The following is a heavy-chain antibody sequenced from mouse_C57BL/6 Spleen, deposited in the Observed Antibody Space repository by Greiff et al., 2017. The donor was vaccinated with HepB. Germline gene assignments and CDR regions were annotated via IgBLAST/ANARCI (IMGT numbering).Heavy chain of an antibody. CDR3: ARRGTVVDYYAMDY. J-gene: IGHJ4*01. Sequence: QVQLQQPGAELVRPGSSVKLSCKASGYTFTSYWMHWVKQRPIQGLEWIGNIDPSDSETHYNQKFKDKATLTVDKSSSTAYMQLSSLTSEDSAVYYCARRGTVVDYYAMDYWGQGTSVTVSS. V-gene: IGHV1-52*01. CDR1: GYTFTSYW. CDR2: IDPSDSET. D-gene: IGHD1-1*01.